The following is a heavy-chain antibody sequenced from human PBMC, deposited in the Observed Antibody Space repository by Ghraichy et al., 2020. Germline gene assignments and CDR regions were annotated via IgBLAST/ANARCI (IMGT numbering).Heavy chain of an antibody. CDR1: GYTFASYG. Sequence: ASVKVSCKASGYTFASYGISWVRQAPGQGLEWMGWISVYDGNRKYSQKFQGRVTLTTDPSTNTAYMELRSLRSDDTAVYYWARADYFGSGRYLDYWGQGTLVTVSS. CDR2: ISVYDGNR. V-gene: IGHV1-18*04. D-gene: IGHD3-10*01. CDR3: ARADYFGSGRYLDY. J-gene: IGHJ4*02.